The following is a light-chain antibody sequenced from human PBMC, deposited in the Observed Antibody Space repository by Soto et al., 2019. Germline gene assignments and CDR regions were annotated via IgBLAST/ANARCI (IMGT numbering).Light chain of an antibody. CDR1: QGVNSN. CDR2: GAS. CDR3: QQYNNWPPDT. V-gene: IGKV3-15*01. Sequence: EIVMTQSPASLSLSPGERATFSCGARQGVNSNLAWYQQKPGQAPRLLIYGASTRATGIPGRFRGSGSGTDFTLTITSLQSEDFAVYFCQQYNNWPPDTFGQGTKVDIK. J-gene: IGKJ2*01.